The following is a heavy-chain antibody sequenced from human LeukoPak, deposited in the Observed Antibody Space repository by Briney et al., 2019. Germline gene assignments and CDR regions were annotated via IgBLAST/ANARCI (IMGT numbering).Heavy chain of an antibody. Sequence: SVTLSLTCALYGGSFSGHYWSWIRQPPGKGLEWIGEINQRVSSHYNPSLKSRVTISVDTSKNQFSLKLSSVTAADTAVYYCARRARDFWSGYTARWFDSWGQGTLVTVS. CDR1: GGSFSGHY. J-gene: IGHJ5*01. CDR2: INQRVSS. V-gene: IGHV4-34*01. CDR3: ARRARDFWSGYTARWFDS. D-gene: IGHD3-3*01.